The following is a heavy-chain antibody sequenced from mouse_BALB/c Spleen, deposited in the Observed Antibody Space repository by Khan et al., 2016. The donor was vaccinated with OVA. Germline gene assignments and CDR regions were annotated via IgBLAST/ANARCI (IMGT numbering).Heavy chain of an antibody. V-gene: IGHV1-80*01. CDR2: IYPGDGDT. J-gene: IGHJ3*01. D-gene: IGHD2-12*01. Sequence: QVQLQQSGAELVRPGSSVKISCKASGYVFSSYWMNWVKQRPGQGLEWLGQIYPGDGDTNYNGKLKNKATLTEDKSSNTAYMQTSSPTSEDSAVYFCARSGYDYFAYWGQGTLVTVSA. CDR3: ARSGYDYFAY. CDR1: GYVFSSYW.